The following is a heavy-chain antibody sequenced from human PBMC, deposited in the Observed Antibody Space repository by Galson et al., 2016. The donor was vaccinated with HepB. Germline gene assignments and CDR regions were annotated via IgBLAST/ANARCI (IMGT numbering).Heavy chain of an antibody. D-gene: IGHD3-10*01. J-gene: IGHJ4*02. Sequence: SLRLSCAASGFTFSNYWMSWVRQAPGKGLEWVANIQQTGVEKYYHDSVMGRFTISRDNAKDSLYLQMNSLGVEDTAVYYCVTYYYGLGMEYWGRGIPVTVSS. CDR2: IQQTGVEK. CDR1: GFTFSNYW. CDR3: VTYYYGLGMEY. V-gene: IGHV3-7*03.